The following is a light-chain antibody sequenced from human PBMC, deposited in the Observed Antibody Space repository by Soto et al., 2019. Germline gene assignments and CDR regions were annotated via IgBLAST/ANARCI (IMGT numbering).Light chain of an antibody. Sequence: EIVMTQSPATLSVSPGERVTLSCRASQSITSELAWYQQKPGQPPRLLIYGASTRATGVPARFSGSGSGSEFTLTISGLQSEDFAVYYCQQGHNWPLTFGQGTRLEI. J-gene: IGKJ2*01. CDR2: GAS. V-gene: IGKV3-15*01. CDR1: QSITSE. CDR3: QQGHNWPLT.